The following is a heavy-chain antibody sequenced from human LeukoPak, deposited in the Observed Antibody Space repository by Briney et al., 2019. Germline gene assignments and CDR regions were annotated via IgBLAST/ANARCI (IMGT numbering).Heavy chain of an antibody. CDR1: GFTFSSYW. CDR3: ARHGGNTPYYYYMDV. D-gene: IGHD4-23*01. V-gene: IGHV3-7*01. CDR2: IKQDGSEK. Sequence: GGSLRPSCAASGFTFSSYWMSWVRQAPGKGLKWVANIKQDGSEKYYVDSVKGRFTISRDNAKNSLYLQMNSLRAEDTAVYYCARHGGNTPYYYYMDVWGKGTTVTVSS. J-gene: IGHJ6*03.